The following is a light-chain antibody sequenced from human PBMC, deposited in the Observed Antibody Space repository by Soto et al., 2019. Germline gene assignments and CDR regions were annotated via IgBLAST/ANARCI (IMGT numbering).Light chain of an antibody. J-gene: IGLJ2*01. CDR3: VLYMGSGTVA. CDR1: SGSVSTSYY. CDR2: STN. V-gene: IGLV8-61*01. Sequence: QAVVTQEPSFSVSPGGTVTLTCGLSSGSVSTSYYPSWYQQTPGQAPRTLIYSTNTRSSGVPDRFSGSILGNKAALTITGAQADDESDYYCVLYMGSGTVAFGGGTQLTVL.